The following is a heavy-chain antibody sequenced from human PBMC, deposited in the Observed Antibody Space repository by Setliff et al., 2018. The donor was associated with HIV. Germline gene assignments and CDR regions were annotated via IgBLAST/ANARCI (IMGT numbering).Heavy chain of an antibody. CDR1: AYSFTTFW. D-gene: IGHD1-1*01. Sequence: PGESPKISCKGSAYSFTTFWIAWVRQMPGKGLEWMGIIYPGDSDTTYSPSFQGQVTISVDKSISTAYLQWSSLKASDSAMYYCARQTVHTTHSLDFGSPNRDYYYGMDVWGQGTTVTVSS. J-gene: IGHJ6*02. V-gene: IGHV5-51*01. CDR3: ARQTVHTTHSLDFGSPNRDYYYGMDV. CDR2: IYPGDSDT.